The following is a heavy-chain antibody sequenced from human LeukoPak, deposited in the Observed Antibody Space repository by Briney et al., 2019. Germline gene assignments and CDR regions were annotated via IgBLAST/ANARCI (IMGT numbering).Heavy chain of an antibody. D-gene: IGHD3-9*01. CDR1: GFTFSSYA. CDR3: ARDGLRYFAY. J-gene: IGHJ4*02. Sequence: GGSLRLSCAASGFTFSSYAMAWVRQAPGKGLEWGSAISSSGDNTYYADSVKGRFTISSDNAKNSLYLQMNSLRDEDTAVYYCARDGLRYFAYWGQGTLVTVSS. V-gene: IGHV3-23*01. CDR2: ISSSGDNT.